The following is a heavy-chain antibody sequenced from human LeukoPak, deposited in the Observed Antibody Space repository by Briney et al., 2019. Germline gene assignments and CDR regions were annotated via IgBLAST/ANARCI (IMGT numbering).Heavy chain of an antibody. CDR1: GFTFSDYA. V-gene: IGHV3-30*02. D-gene: IGHD5-12*01. Sequence: PGGSLRLFCAASGFTFSDYAMHWVRQAPGKGLEWVAFMRHDGTDIYYADSVKGRFTISRDNAKNSLYLQMNSLRAEDTAVYYCATSEATRYSGYDLSYWGQGTLVTVSS. CDR3: ATSEATRYSGYDLSY. J-gene: IGHJ4*02. CDR2: MRHDGTDI.